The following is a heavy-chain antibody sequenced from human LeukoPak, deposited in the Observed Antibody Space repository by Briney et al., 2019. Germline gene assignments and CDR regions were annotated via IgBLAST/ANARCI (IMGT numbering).Heavy chain of an antibody. CDR3: ARGGYSGYGDFDY. Sequence: KISCKASGGTFSSYAISWVRQAPGQGLEWMGGIIPIFGTANYAQKFQGRVTITADESTSTAYMELSSLRSEDTAVYYCARGGYSGYGDFDYWGQGTLVTVSS. CDR1: GGTFSSYA. V-gene: IGHV1-69*01. J-gene: IGHJ4*02. D-gene: IGHD5-12*01. CDR2: IIPIFGTA.